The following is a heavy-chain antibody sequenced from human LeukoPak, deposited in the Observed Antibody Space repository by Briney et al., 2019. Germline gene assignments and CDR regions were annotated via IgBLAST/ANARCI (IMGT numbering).Heavy chain of an antibody. Sequence: PGGSLRLSCAASGFTFSDCYMSWIRQAPGKGLEWVSYISSSGSTIYYADSVKGRFTISRDNAKNSLYLQMNSLRAEDTAVYYCASDHPSYCSSTSCYTEEPFDYWGQGTLVTVSS. J-gene: IGHJ4*02. CDR1: GFTFSDCY. CDR2: ISSSGSTI. V-gene: IGHV3-11*01. D-gene: IGHD2-2*02. CDR3: ASDHPSYCSSTSCYTEEPFDY.